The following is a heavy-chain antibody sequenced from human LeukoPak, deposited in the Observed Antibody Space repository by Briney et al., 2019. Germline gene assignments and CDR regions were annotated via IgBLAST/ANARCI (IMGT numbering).Heavy chain of an antibody. CDR1: GFTFTSFS. J-gene: IGHJ4*02. CDR3: ARDPYYYDSSGYDY. D-gene: IGHD3-22*01. V-gene: IGHV3-23*01. Sequence: GGSLRLSCAASGFTFTSFSMSWVRQAPGKGLEWVSSIGFSGGTTYYADSVEGRFTISRDNSKNTLYLQMNSLRAEDTAVYYCARDPYYYDSSGYDYWGQGTLVTVSS. CDR2: IGFSGGTT.